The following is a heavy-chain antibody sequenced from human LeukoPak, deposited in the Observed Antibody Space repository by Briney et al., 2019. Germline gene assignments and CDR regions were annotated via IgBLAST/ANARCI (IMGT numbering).Heavy chain of an antibody. CDR1: GGSISSYY. CDR2: IYYSGST. J-gene: IGHJ3*02. CDR3: ARVYGYYYDSSGYYSIDAFDI. Sequence: PSETLSLTCTVTGGSISSYYWSCIRQPPGKGLEWIGYIYYSGSTNYNPSLKSRVTISVDTSKNQLSLKLSSVTAADTAVYYCARVYGYYYDSSGYYSIDAFDIWGQGTMVTVSS. D-gene: IGHD3-22*01. V-gene: IGHV4-59*01.